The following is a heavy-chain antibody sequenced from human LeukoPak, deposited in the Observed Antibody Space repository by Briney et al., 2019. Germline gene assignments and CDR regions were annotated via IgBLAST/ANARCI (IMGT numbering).Heavy chain of an antibody. Sequence: GGSLRLSCAASGFTFSDYSMNWVCQAPGKGLEWISYIGIDSGNTNYADSVKGRFTISGDKAKNSLYLQMNSLRVEDTTVYYCARDYKYAFDNWGQGTLVTVSS. CDR2: IGIDSGNT. CDR3: ARDYKYAFDN. J-gene: IGHJ4*02. D-gene: IGHD5-24*01. CDR1: GFTFSDYS. V-gene: IGHV3-48*01.